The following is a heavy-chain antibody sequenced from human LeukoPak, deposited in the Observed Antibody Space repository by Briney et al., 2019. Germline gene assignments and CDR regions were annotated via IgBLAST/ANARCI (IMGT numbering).Heavy chain of an antibody. V-gene: IGHV4-59*01. Sequence: SETLSLTCTVSGGSINNYYWSWIRQSPGKRLEWIGYIYSTGSTNYNPSLKSRVTISVDTSKTRFSLKLTSVSAADTAVYYCARGKLWFGEPHFDYWAREPWSPSPQ. CDR3: ARGKLWFGEPHFDY. CDR2: IYSTGST. J-gene: IGHJ4*02. D-gene: IGHD3-10*01. CDR1: GGSINNYY.